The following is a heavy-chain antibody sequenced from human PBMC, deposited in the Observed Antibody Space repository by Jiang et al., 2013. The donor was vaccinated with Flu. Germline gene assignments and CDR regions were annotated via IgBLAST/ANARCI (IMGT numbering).Heavy chain of an antibody. D-gene: IGHD1-26*01. J-gene: IGHJ4*02. V-gene: IGHV1-46*01. CDR2: INPSGGST. Sequence: FTSYYTHWVRQAPGQGLEWMGIINPSGGSTSYAQKFQGRVTMTRDTSTSTVYMELSSLRSEDTAVYYCARDGRRGSYWIEDYWGQGTLVTVSS. CDR3: ARDGRRGSYWIEDY. CDR1: FTSYY.